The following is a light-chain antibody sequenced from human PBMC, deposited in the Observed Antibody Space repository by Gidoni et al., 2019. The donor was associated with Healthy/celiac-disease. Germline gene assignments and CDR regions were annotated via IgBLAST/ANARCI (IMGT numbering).Light chain of an antibody. CDR1: TLRSYY. J-gene: IGLJ2*01. Sequence: SSELTQDPAVSVALGQTVRITCQGDTLRSYYASWYKQKPGQAPVLVIYGKNNRPSGIPDRLSGSRSGDTASLTITGAQAEDEADFYCNSRVSRGNHLVFGGGTKLTVL. CDR3: NSRVSRGNHLV. CDR2: GKN. V-gene: IGLV3-19*01.